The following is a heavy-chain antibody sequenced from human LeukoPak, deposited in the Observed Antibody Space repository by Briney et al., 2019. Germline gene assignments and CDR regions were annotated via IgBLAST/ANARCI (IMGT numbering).Heavy chain of an antibody. CDR3: ARAGVSYYYSFDY. J-gene: IGHJ4*02. D-gene: IGHD3-10*01. Sequence: PSETLSLTCTVSGGSISSSSYYWSWIRQPAGKGLEWIGRIYTSGSTNYNPSLKSRVTMSVDTSKNQFSLKLSSVTAADTAVYYCARAGVSYYYSFDYWGQGTLVTVSS. CDR2: IYTSGST. V-gene: IGHV4-61*02. CDR1: GGSISSSSYY.